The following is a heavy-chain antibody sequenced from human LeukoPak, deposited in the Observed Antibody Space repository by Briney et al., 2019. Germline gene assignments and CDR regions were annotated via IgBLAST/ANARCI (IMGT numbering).Heavy chain of an antibody. CDR2: IYYSGST. CDR3: GVVQLAHFDY. V-gene: IGHV4-59*05. D-gene: IGHD6-13*01. J-gene: IGHJ4*02. Sequence: PGGSLRLPCAASGFTLSTYAMSWVRQAPGKGLEWIGSIYYSGSTYYNPSLKSRVTISVDTSKNQFSLKLSSVTAADTAVYYCGVVQLAHFDYWGQGTLVTVSS. CDR1: GFTLSTYA.